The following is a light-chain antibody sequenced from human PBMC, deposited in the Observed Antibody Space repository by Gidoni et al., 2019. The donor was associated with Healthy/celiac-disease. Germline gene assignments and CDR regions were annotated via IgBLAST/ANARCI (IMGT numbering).Light chain of an antibody. CDR3: QQRSNWLT. CDR1: QSVSSY. V-gene: IGKV3-11*01. Sequence: EIVLTQSPATLSLYPGERATLSCRASQSVSSYLAWYKQKPGQAPRLLIYDASNRATGIPARFSGSGSGTDFTLTISSLEPEDFAVYYCQQRSNWLTFGGGTKVEIK. CDR2: DAS. J-gene: IGKJ4*01.